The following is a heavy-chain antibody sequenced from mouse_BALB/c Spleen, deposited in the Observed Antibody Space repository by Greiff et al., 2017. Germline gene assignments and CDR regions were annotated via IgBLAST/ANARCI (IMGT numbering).Heavy chain of an antibody. V-gene: IGHV5-17*02. J-gene: IGHJ4*01. CDR3: AIRGKGGYYAMDY. CDR2: ISSGSSTI. D-gene: IGHD1-3*01. CDR1: GFNFSSFG. Sequence: EVMLVESGGGLVQPGGSRKLSCAASGFNFSSFGMHWVRQAPEKGLEWVAYISSGSSTIYYADTVKGRFTISRDNPKNTLFLQMTSLRSEDTAMYYCAIRGKGGYYAMDYWGQGTSVTVSS.